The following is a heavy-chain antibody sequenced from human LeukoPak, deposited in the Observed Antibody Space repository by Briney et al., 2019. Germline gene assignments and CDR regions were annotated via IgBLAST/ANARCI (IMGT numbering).Heavy chain of an antibody. CDR3: ARVYYTAMVYYFDY. CDR2: IYYSGST. J-gene: IGHJ4*02. D-gene: IGHD5-18*01. V-gene: IGHV4-39*07. CDR1: GGSISSSSYY. Sequence: TSETLSLTCTVSGGSISSSSYYWGWIRQPPGKGLEWIGSIYYSGSTYYNPSLKSRVTISVDTSKNQFSLKLSSVTAADTAVYYCARVYYTAMVYYFDYWGQGTLVTVSS.